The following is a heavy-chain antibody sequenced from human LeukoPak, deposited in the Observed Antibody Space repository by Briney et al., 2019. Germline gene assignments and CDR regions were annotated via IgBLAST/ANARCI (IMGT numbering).Heavy chain of an antibody. V-gene: IGHV3-21*01. CDR1: GFTFSSYS. Sequence: RAGGSLRLSCAASGFTFSSYSMNWVRQAPGKGLEWVSSISSSSSYIYYADSVKGRFTISRDNAKNSLYLQMNSLRAEDTAVYYCTTDSRWQLGGLDYWGQGTSVTVSS. CDR3: TTDSRWQLGGLDY. CDR2: ISSSSSYI. D-gene: IGHD6-6*01. J-gene: IGHJ4*02.